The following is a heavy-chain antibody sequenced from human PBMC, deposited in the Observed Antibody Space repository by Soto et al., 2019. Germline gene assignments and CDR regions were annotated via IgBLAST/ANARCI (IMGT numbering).Heavy chain of an antibody. J-gene: IGHJ5*02. V-gene: IGHV4-59*01. CDR3: ARDLRLSRGRVYNWFDP. CDR2: IYSSGST. D-gene: IGHD6-13*01. Sequence: QVQLQESGPGLVKPSETLSLTCTVSGGSISSYYWSWIRQPPGKGLQRIGYIYSSGSTNYNPSLKRRVTISVDTSKNQFSLKLSSVTAADTAVYYCARDLRLSRGRVYNWFDPWRQGTLVTVSS. CDR1: GGSISSYY.